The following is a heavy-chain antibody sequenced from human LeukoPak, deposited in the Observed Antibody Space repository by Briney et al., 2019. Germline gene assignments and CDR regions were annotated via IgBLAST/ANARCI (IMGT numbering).Heavy chain of an antibody. Sequence: SETLSLTCTVSGGSISSYYWSWIRQPPGQGLEWIGYIYYSGSTNYNPSLKSRVTISVDTSKNQFSLKLSSVTAADTAVYYCARHYYDSSGYYRDAFDIWGQGTMVTVSS. D-gene: IGHD3-22*01. CDR3: ARHYYDSSGYYRDAFDI. CDR2: IYYSGST. CDR1: GGSISSYY. V-gene: IGHV4-59*08. J-gene: IGHJ3*02.